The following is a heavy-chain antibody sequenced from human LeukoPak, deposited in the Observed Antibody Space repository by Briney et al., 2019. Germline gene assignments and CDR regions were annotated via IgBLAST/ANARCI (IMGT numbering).Heavy chain of an antibody. V-gene: IGHV1-18*01. CDR2: ISANNGST. CDR3: ARGPNYSSGWYNLGYYYYGMDV. D-gene: IGHD6-19*01. J-gene: IGHJ6*02. Sequence: ASVKVSCKSSGYTFTSHGISWVRQAPGQGLQWMGWISANNGSTIYAQNVQGRISMTTDTSTNTAFMELRNLRSDDTAVYYCARGPNYSSGWYNLGYYYYGMDVWGQGTTVTVSS. CDR1: GYTFTSHG.